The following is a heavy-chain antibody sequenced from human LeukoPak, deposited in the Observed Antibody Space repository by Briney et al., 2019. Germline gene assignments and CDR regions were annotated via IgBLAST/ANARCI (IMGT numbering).Heavy chain of an antibody. Sequence: ASVKVSCKASGYTFTGYYMHWVRQAPGQGLEWMGWINPNSGGTNYAQKSQGRVTMTRDTSISTAYMELSRLRSDDTAVYYCARDNLGYCSSTSCTYGMDVWGQGTTVTVSS. V-gene: IGHV1-2*02. CDR2: INPNSGGT. D-gene: IGHD2-2*01. CDR1: GYTFTGYY. J-gene: IGHJ6*02. CDR3: ARDNLGYCSSTSCTYGMDV.